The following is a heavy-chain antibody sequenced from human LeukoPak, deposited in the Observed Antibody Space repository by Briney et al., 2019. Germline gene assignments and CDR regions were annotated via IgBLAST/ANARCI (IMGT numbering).Heavy chain of an antibody. Sequence: SETLSLTCTVXXXXXXSXXXXXXXXRXXXXXXXXWIGFIYYSGSTYYNPSLKSRVTISVDTSKNQFSLKLSSVTAADTAVYYCARGGFQDAFDIWGQGTMVTVSS. V-gene: IGHV4-30-4*01. CDR3: ARGGFQDAFDI. CDR1: XXXXXSXXXX. J-gene: IGHJ3*02. CDR2: IYYSGST.